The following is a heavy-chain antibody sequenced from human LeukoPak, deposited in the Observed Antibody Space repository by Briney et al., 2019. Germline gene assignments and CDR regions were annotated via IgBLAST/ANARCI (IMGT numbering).Heavy chain of an antibody. J-gene: IGHJ3*02. CDR3: ARDRVPRDYDILTGYYNRNAFDI. D-gene: IGHD3-9*01. CDR1: GFTFSNYW. V-gene: IGHV3-74*01. Sequence: GGSLRLSCAASGFTFSNYWMHWVRQVPGKGLVWVARINSVGSSTSYAESVEGRFTISRDNAKNTLYLQMNSLRAEDTAVYYCARDRVPRDYDILTGYYNRNAFDIWGQGTMVTVSS. CDR2: INSVGSST.